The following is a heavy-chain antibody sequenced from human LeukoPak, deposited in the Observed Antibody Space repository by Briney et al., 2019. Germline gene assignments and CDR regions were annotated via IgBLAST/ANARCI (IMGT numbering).Heavy chain of an antibody. V-gene: IGHV3-30*03. CDR2: ISNDGSDK. J-gene: IGHJ4*02. CDR1: GVTFSNYA. Sequence: GGSLRLSCAAPGVTFSNYAMHWVRQSPGKGLEWVAVISNDGSDKHHADSVKGRFTVSRDNSKHTVYLQMDRLRVEDTAIYYCVREGTYSFASGSFQGYYFDNWGQGTLVTVSS. D-gene: IGHD3-10*01. CDR3: VREGTYSFASGSFQGYYFDN.